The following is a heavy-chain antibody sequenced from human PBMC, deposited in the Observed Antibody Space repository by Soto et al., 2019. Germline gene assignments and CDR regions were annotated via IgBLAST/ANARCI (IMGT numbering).Heavy chain of an antibody. J-gene: IGHJ6*02. CDR2: IYSGGST. CDR3: ARDFRSYGLVDYGMDV. CDR1: GFTVSSNY. V-gene: IGHV3-53*04. Sequence: GGSLRLSCAASGFTVSSNYMSWVRQAPGKGLEWVSVIYSGGSTYYADSVKGRFTISRHNSKNTLYLQMNSLRAEDTAVYYCARDFRSYGLVDYGMDVWGQGTTVTVSS. D-gene: IGHD1-26*01.